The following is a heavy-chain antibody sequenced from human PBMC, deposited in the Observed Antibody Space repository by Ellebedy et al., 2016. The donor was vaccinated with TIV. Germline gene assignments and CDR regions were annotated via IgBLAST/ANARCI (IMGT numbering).Heavy chain of an antibody. CDR3: VREPIFRPTAYWGWFDP. CDR1: GASISGYH. D-gene: IGHD2-8*02. V-gene: IGHV4-59*01. Sequence: GSLRLXCTVSGASISGYHWRWIRQSPGKGLEWLGFIHDNGRTNSDPSLKSRVSFSIDTSKNQFYLNLNSVTAADTAVYYCVREPIFRPTAYWGWFDPWGQGTLVTVSS. CDR2: IHDNGRT. J-gene: IGHJ5*02.